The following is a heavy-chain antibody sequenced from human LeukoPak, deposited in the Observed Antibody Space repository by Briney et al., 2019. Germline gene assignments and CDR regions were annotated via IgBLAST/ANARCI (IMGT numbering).Heavy chain of an antibody. V-gene: IGHV4-39*01. CDR3: ARNRYYYGSRNYGVPTWFDP. D-gene: IGHD3-10*01. CDR1: GGSIRSNSYY. CDR2: IYYSGST. J-gene: IGHJ5*02. Sequence: SETLSLTCTVSGGSIRSNSYYWGWIRQPPGKGLEWLGSIYYSGSTYYINPSLKSRVTISVDTYKNQISLKLSSVTAADTAVYYCARNRYYYGSRNYGVPTWFDPWGQGTRVTVSS.